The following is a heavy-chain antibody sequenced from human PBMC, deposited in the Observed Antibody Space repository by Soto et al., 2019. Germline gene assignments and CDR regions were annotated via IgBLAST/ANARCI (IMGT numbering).Heavy chain of an antibody. CDR1: GYTFTSYG. CDR2: ISAYNGNT. Sequence: ASVKVSCKASGYTFTSYGISWVRQAPGQGLEWMGWISAYNGNTNYAQKLQGRVTMTTDTSTSTAYMELRSLRSDDTAVYYCARGTETIVVVPASPGREDFDYWGQGTLVTVSS. D-gene: IGHD2-2*01. V-gene: IGHV1-18*01. J-gene: IGHJ4*02. CDR3: ARGTETIVVVPASPGREDFDY.